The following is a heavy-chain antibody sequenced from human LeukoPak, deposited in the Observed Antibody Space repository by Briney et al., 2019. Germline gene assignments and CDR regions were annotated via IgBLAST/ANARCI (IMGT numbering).Heavy chain of an antibody. Sequence: AASVKVSCKASGGTFSSNTISLVRQAPGQGLEWMGRIIPILGTANYAQKFQGRVTITTDESTSTAYMELSSLRSEDTAVYYCAILGSGYCSGGSCLPTFDYWGQGTLVTVSS. D-gene: IGHD2-15*01. CDR2: IIPILGTA. CDR1: GGTFSSNT. J-gene: IGHJ4*02. CDR3: AILGSGYCSGGSCLPTFDY. V-gene: IGHV1-69*16.